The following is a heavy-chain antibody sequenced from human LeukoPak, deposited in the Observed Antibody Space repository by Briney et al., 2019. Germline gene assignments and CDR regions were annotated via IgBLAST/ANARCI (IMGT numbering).Heavy chain of an antibody. CDR1: GGTFSSYA. CDR3: ARLMTTVAEDYYYYGMDV. CDR2: IIPILGIA. V-gene: IGHV1-69*04. Sequence: ASVKVSCKASGGTFSSYAISWVRQAPGQGLEWMGRIIPILGIANYAQKFQGRVTITADKSTSTAYMELSSLRSEDTAVYYCARLMTTVAEDYYYYGMDVWGQGTTVTVSS. D-gene: IGHD4-23*01. J-gene: IGHJ6*02.